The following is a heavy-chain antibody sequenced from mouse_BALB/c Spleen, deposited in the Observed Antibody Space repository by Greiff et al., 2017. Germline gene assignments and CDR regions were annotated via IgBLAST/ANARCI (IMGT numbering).Heavy chain of an antibody. D-gene: IGHD1-1*01. V-gene: IGHV5-6-5*01. CDR2: ISSGGST. CDR3: ARGGYYGSRDYAMDY. J-gene: IGHJ4*01. Sequence: EAKVVESGGGLVKPGGSLKLSCAASGFTFSSYAMSWVRQTPEKRLEWVASISSGGSTYYPDSVKGRFTISRDNARNILYLQMSSLRSEDTAMYYCARGGYYGSRDYAMDYWGQGTSVTVSS. CDR1: GFTFSSYA.